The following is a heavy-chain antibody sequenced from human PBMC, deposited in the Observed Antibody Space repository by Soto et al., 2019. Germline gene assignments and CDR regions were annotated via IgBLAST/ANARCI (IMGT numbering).Heavy chain of an antibody. V-gene: IGHV5-51*01. J-gene: IGHJ4*02. D-gene: IGHD2-15*01. Sequence: GESLKISCKASGYSFTDYWIAWVRQMPGKGLEWMGSIWPGDSDTRYNPSFQGQVTISGDKSINIAYLQWRSLKASDTAIYYCTRIHCSGGTCYSFESWGQGTLVTAPQ. CDR1: GYSFTDYW. CDR3: TRIHCSGGTCYSFES. CDR2: IWPGDSDT.